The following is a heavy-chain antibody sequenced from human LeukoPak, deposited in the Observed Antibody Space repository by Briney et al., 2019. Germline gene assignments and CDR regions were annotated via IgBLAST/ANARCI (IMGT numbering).Heavy chain of an antibody. CDR1: GFTFSSYS. CDR3: ARFGPFSSSWY. V-gene: IGHV3-48*04. Sequence: GGSLRLSCAASGFTFSSYSMNWVRQAPGKGLEWASYISSSSSTIYYADSVKGRFTISRDNAKNSLYLQMNSLRAEDTAVYYCARFGPFSSSWYWGQGTLVTASS. CDR2: ISSSSSTI. J-gene: IGHJ4*02. D-gene: IGHD6-13*01.